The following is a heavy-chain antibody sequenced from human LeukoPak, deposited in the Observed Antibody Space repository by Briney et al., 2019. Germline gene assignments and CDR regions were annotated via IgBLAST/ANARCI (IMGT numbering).Heavy chain of an antibody. V-gene: IGHV3-7*01. J-gene: IGHJ4*02. CDR1: GFTFSSYW. Sequence: PGGSLRLSCAASGFTFSSYWMSWVRQAPGKGLEWVANIKQDGSEKYYADSVKGRFTISRDNSKNTLYLQMNSLRAEDTAVYYCAKVGGYSYGPTIDFDYWGQGTLVTVSS. CDR2: IKQDGSEK. D-gene: IGHD5-18*01. CDR3: AKVGGYSYGPTIDFDY.